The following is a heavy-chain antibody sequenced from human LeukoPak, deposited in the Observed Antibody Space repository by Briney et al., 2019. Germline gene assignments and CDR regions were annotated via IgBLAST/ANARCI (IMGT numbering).Heavy chain of an antibody. D-gene: IGHD4-11*01. CDR1: GGSISSGGYY. CDR3: ARERAGYSNLWFDP. Sequence: QPSQTLSLTCTVSGGSISSGGYYWSWIRQPPGKGLEWIGYIYHSGSTYYNPSLKSRVTISVDTSKNQFSLKLSSVTAADTAVYYCARERAGYSNLWFDPWGQGTLVTVSS. CDR2: IYHSGST. J-gene: IGHJ5*02. V-gene: IGHV4-30-2*01.